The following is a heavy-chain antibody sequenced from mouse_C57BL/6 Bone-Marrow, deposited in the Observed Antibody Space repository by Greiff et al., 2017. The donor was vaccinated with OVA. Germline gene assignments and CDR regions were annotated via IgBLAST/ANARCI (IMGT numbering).Heavy chain of an antibody. CDR3: ARRYYGSSYGYFDV. D-gene: IGHD1-1*01. J-gene: IGHJ1*03. Sequence: QVQLQQSGAELVRPGSSVKLSCKASGYTFTSYWMHWVKQRPIQGLEWIGNIDPSDSETHYNQKFTDKATLTVDKSSSTAYMQLSSLTSEDSAVYYCARRYYGSSYGYFDVWGTGTTVTVSS. V-gene: IGHV1-52*01. CDR2: IDPSDSET. CDR1: GYTFTSYW.